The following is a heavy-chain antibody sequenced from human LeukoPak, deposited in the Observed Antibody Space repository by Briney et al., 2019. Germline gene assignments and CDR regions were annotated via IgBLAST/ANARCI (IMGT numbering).Heavy chain of an antibody. CDR3: ARDRWGYSYGGD. J-gene: IGHJ4*02. Sequence: GGSLRLSCAASGVTFSSYWMSWVRQAPGKGLEWVANIKQDGSAKYYVDSVKGRFTISRDNAKNSLYLQMNSLRAEDTAVYYCARDRWGYSYGGDWGQGTLVTVSS. CDR2: IKQDGSAK. D-gene: IGHD5-18*01. CDR1: GVTFSSYW. V-gene: IGHV3-7*01.